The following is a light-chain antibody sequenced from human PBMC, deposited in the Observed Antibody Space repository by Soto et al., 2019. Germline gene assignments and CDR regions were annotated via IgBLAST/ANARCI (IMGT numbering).Light chain of an antibody. CDR1: QSMSSN. CDR3: KQYKKGPVT. J-gene: IGKJ1*01. CDR2: GAS. V-gene: IGKV3-15*01. Sequence: EIETTQSPATLSVSPGERATLSCRASQSMSSNLAWYQQRPGQAPRLLIYGASTRATGIPARFSCSGSGTDFTLTITSRQSEDVAGYYSKQYKKGPVTFGQGAKVDIK.